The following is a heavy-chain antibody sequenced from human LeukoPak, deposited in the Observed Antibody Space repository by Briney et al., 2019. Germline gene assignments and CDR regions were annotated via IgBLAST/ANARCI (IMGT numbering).Heavy chain of an antibody. CDR2: IWYDGSNK. J-gene: IGHJ4*02. Sequence: GRSLRLSCAASGFTFSSYGMHWVRQAPGKGLEWVAVIWYDGSNKYYADSVKGRFTISRDNSKDTLYLQMNSLRAEDTAVYYCAKPAAALSSSPDDYWGQGTLVTVSS. V-gene: IGHV3-33*06. CDR3: AKPAAALSSSPDDY. D-gene: IGHD6-13*01. CDR1: GFTFSSYG.